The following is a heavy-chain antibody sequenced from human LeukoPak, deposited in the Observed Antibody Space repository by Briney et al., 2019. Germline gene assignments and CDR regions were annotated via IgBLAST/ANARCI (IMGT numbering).Heavy chain of an antibody. Sequence: PGGSLRLSCAASGFTFSNYGMHWVRQAPGKGLEWVTFIRSDGSIKYYADSVKGRFTISRDNSKNTVYLQMNSLRAEDTAIYYCTKDPNGDYVGAFDNWGQGTMVTVAS. CDR1: GFTFSNYG. CDR2: IRSDGSIK. CDR3: TKDPNGDYVGAFDN. D-gene: IGHD4-23*01. V-gene: IGHV3-30*02. J-gene: IGHJ3*02.